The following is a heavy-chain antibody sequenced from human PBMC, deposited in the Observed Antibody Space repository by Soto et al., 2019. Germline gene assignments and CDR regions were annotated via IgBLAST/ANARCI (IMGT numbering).Heavy chain of an antibody. V-gene: IGHV6-1*01. Sequence: TLSLTCAISGDSVSSNSAAWNWIRQSPSRGLEWLGRTYYRSKWYNDYAVSVKSRVTINPDTSKNQFSLQLNSVTPEDTAVYYCARDGPYCSSTSCYTDGFDYWGQGTLVTVSS. CDR3: ARDGPYCSSTSCYTDGFDY. J-gene: IGHJ4*02. D-gene: IGHD2-2*02. CDR2: TYYRSKWYN. CDR1: GDSVSSNSAA.